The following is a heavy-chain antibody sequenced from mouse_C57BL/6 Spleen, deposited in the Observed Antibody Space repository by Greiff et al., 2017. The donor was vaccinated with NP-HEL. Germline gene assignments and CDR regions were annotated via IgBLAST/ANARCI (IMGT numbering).Heavy chain of an antibody. D-gene: IGHD4-1*01. CDR2: INPYNGGT. CDR1: GYTFTDYY. Sequence: VQLKQSGPVLVKPGASVKMSCKASGYTFTDYYMNWVKQSHGKSLEWIGVINPYNGGTSYNQKFKGKATLTVDKSSSTAYMELNSLTSEDSAVYYCARAETGYYFDYWGQGTTLTVSS. J-gene: IGHJ2*01. CDR3: ARAETGYYFDY. V-gene: IGHV1-19*01.